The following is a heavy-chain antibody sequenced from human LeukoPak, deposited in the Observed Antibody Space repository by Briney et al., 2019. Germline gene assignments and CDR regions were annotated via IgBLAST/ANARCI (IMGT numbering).Heavy chain of an antibody. CDR3: TTGGNYFGY. V-gene: IGHV3-15*04. CDR1: GFTFSNAW. D-gene: IGHD3-16*01. CDR2: IASKTDGGTT. Sequence: GGSLRLSCAASGFTFSNAWMSWVRQAPGKGLEWVGRIASKTDGGTTDYATPVKGIFTISRDDSENTLYLQMNSLKTEDTAVYYCTTGGNYFGYWGQGTLVTVSS. J-gene: IGHJ4*02.